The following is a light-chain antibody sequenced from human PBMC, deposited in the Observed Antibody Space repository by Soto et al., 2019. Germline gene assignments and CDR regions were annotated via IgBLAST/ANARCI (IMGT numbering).Light chain of an antibody. Sequence: DIVMTQSPLSLPVTPGEPASISCRSSQSLLHGNGYNYLDWYLQKPGQSPQLLIYLGSNRASGVPYRFSGSGSGTDFTLKISRVEAEDVGIYYCMQALQTPYTFGQGTKLEVK. CDR2: LGS. CDR1: QSLLHGNGYNY. J-gene: IGKJ2*01. V-gene: IGKV2-28*01. CDR3: MQALQTPYT.